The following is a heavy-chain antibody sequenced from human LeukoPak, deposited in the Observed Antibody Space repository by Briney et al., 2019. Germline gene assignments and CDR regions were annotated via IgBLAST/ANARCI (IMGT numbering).Heavy chain of an antibody. CDR1: GFPFR. CDR2: ITLDGSDS. Sequence: GGSLRLSCAASGFPFRMAWVRQAPGKGLEWVATITLDGSDSYYVDSVKGRSTVSRDNAKNSLYLQMNSLRAEDTAVFYCTTENWYVFENWGQGSLVTVSS. J-gene: IGHJ4*02. CDR3: TTENWYVFEN. V-gene: IGHV3-7*04. D-gene: IGHD1-1*01.